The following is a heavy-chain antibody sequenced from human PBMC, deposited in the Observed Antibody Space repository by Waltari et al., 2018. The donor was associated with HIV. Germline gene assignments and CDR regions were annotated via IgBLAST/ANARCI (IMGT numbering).Heavy chain of an antibody. D-gene: IGHD2-2*01. CDR1: GGTFSSYA. V-gene: IGHV1-69*01. CDR3: ARGGVYCSSTSCSMYGMDV. J-gene: IGHJ6*02. Sequence: QVQLVQSGAEVKKPGSSVKVSCKASGGTFSSYAISWVRQAPGQGLEWMGGIIPIFGTANYAQKFQCRVTSTADESTSTAYMELSSLRSEDTSVYYCARGGVYCSSTSCSMYGMDVWGQGTTVTVSS. CDR2: IIPIFGTA.